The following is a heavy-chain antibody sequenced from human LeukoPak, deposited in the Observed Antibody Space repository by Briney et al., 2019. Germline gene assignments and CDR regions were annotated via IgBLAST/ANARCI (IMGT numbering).Heavy chain of an antibody. D-gene: IGHD4-17*01. CDR3: ARNRYGDYGDWFDP. CDR2: ISAYNGNT. CDR1: GYTFTSYG. V-gene: IGHV1-18*01. Sequence: ASVKVSCKASGYTFTSYGISWVRQAPGQGLEWMGWISAYNGNTNYAQKFQGRVTMTRDTSISTAYMELSSLRFEDTAVYYCARNRYGDYGDWFDPWGQGTLVTGSS. J-gene: IGHJ5*02.